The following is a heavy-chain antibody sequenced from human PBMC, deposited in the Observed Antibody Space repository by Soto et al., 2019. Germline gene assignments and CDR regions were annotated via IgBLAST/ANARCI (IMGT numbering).Heavy chain of an antibody. CDR2: IYYSGST. J-gene: IGHJ6*01. CDR1: VGSISSSSYY. V-gene: IGHV4-39*01. D-gene: IGHD2-2*01. CDR3: ARKVEYYYGMEV. Sequence: KAWETLSLTCTFSVGSISSSSYYWGWMRQPPWKGLEWIGSIYYSGSTYYNPSLKSRVTISVDTSKNKFSLKLSSVTAADTAVYYCARKVEYYYGMEVWGQVTTVIVS.